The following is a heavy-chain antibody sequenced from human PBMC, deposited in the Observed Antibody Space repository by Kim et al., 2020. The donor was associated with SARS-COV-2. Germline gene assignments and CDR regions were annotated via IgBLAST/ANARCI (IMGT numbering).Heavy chain of an antibody. CDR1: GGPISSSGYY. CDR2: IYYSGSS. J-gene: IGHJ6*03. Sequence: SETLSLTCTVSGGPISSSGYYWGWIRQPPGKGLEWIGNIYYSGSSFYNPSLKSRVTISVDTSENQFSLKLSSVTAADTAVYYCARHGGDPSSYYFMDVWGKGTTVTVSS. V-gene: IGHV4-39*01. D-gene: IGHD3-16*01. CDR3: ARHGGDPSSYYFMDV.